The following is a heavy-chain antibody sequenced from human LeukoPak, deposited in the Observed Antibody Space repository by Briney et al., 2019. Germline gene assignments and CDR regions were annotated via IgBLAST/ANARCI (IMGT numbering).Heavy chain of an antibody. CDR1: GGSISSGGYY. CDR3: ARGPLITMVRGVITLPSFDY. CDR2: IYHSGST. Sequence: PSETLSLTCTVSGGSISSGGYYWSWIRQPPGRGLEWIGYIYHSGSTYYNPSLKSRVTISVDRSKNQFSLKLSSVTAADTAVYYCARGPLITMVRGVITLPSFDYWGQGTLVTVSS. D-gene: IGHD3-10*01. V-gene: IGHV4-30-2*01. J-gene: IGHJ4*02.